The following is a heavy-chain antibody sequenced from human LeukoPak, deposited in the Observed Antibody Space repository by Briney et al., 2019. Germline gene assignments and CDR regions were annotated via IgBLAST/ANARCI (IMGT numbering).Heavy chain of an antibody. CDR3: ARERGSLAAFDY. V-gene: IGHV1-46*01. D-gene: IGHD1-26*01. Sequence: ASVKVSCKESGYTFTSYYMHWVRQAPGQGLEWMGIINPSDGNTTYAQKFQGRVTMTRDTSTSTVYMERSSLRSEDTAVYYCARERGSLAAFDYWGQGTLVTVSS. CDR1: GYTFTSYY. J-gene: IGHJ4*02. CDR2: INPSDGNT.